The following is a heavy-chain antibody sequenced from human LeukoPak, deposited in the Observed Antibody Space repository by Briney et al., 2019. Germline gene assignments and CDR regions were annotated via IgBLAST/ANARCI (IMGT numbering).Heavy chain of an antibody. CDR2: IYHTGST. J-gene: IGHJ5*02. Sequence: SETLSLTCAVSGYSISSGYYWGWFRQPPGEGLEWIGSIYHTGSTYYNPSLKNRVTISIDTSKNHFSRKLSSVTAADTAVYYCASGCSGGSCFRGSWFDPWGQGTLVTVSS. V-gene: IGHV4-38-2*01. CDR3: ASGCSGGSCFRGSWFDP. CDR1: GYSISSGYY. D-gene: IGHD2-15*01.